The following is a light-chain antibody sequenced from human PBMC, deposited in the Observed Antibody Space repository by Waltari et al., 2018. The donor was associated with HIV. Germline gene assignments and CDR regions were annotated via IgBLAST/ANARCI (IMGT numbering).Light chain of an antibody. CDR2: END. Sequence: IGNNYVSWYLQFPGTAPRLIIFENDQRATWVPDRFFATKSGTSATLGIIRLLTGDEASYYCATWDTSLQSLLFGGGTKLT. CDR1: IGNNY. V-gene: IGLV1-51*02. CDR3: ATWDTSLQSLL. J-gene: IGLJ2*01.